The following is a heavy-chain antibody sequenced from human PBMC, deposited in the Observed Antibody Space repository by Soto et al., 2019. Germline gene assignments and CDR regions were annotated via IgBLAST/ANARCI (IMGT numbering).Heavy chain of an antibody. CDR1: GGSISSSSYY. V-gene: IGHV4-39*01. D-gene: IGHD4-17*01. J-gene: IGHJ4*02. CDR3: ASPYASTVNTWEKAFDY. CDR2: IYYSGST. Sequence: SETLSLTCTVSGGSISSSSYYWVWIRQPPGKGLEWIGSIYYSGSTYYNPSLKSRVTISVDTSKNQFSLKLSSVTAADTAVYYCASPYASTVNTWEKAFDYWGQGTLVTVS.